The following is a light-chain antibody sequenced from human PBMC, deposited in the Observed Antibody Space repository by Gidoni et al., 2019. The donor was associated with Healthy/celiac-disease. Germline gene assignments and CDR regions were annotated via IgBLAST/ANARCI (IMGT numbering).Light chain of an antibody. Sequence: QSVLTQPPSASGTPGQRVTISCSGSSSNIGSNYVYWYQQLPGTAPKLLIYRNNQRPSGVPDRFSGSTSGTSGSLAIIGLRSEDEADYYCAAWDDSLSGVVFGGGTKLTVL. J-gene: IGLJ2*01. CDR1: SSNIGSNY. CDR2: RNN. CDR3: AAWDDSLSGVV. V-gene: IGLV1-47*01.